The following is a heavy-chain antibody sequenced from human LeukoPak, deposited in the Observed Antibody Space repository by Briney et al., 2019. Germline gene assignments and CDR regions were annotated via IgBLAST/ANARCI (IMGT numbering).Heavy chain of an antibody. CDR3: ARLPWYGYMDV. J-gene: IGHJ6*03. CDR2: IYPADSDT. D-gene: IGHD6-13*01. CDR1: GYGFTNYW. Sequence: KFSCKGFGYGFTNYWIGWVRKMPGKGLEWMGIIYPADSDTRYSPSFQDQVTISADKSISTAYLQWSSLKASDTAMYYCARLPWYGYMDVWGKGTTVTISS. V-gene: IGHV5-51*01.